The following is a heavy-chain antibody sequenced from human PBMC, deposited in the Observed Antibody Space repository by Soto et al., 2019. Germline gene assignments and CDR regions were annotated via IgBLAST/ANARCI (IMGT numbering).Heavy chain of an antibody. J-gene: IGHJ6*02. CDR3: AVDLRGASGGPGPLYGMDV. Sequence: VQLVQSGAEVKKPGSSVKVSCKASGGTFSSYAISWVRQAPGQGLEWMGGIIPIFGTANYAQKSQGRVTITSDESTSTAYMELSRLRSEDTAVYYCAVDLRGASGGPGPLYGMDVWGQGTTVTVSS. CDR2: IIPIFGTA. D-gene: IGHD1-26*01. CDR1: GGTFSSYA. V-gene: IGHV1-69*05.